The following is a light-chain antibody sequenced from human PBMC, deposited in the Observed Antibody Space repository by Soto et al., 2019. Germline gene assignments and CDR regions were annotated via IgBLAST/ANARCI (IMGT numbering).Light chain of an antibody. CDR3: SSYTTSSTV. CDR2: DVS. Sequence: QSALTQPASVSGSPGQSITITCTGTSSDVGGYNYVSWFQQHPGKAPKRMIYDVSNRPSGVPYRFSGSKSGNTASLTISGLQAEDEADYYCSSYTTSSTVFGGGTKLTVL. J-gene: IGLJ3*02. V-gene: IGLV2-14*03. CDR1: SSDVGGYNY.